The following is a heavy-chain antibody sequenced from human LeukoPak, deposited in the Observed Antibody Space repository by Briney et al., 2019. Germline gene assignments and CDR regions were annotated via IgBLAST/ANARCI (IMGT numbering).Heavy chain of an antibody. V-gene: IGHV1-2*02. J-gene: IGHJ4*02. CDR3: GRDPTDGYAHADY. D-gene: IGHD5-24*01. CDR1: GYTLTDHH. Sequence: GASVKVSCKASGYTLTDHHILWLRQVPGQGLEWMGWIQANSGATKFAQDFQGRVTMARDATTNTAHMELRSLRSDDTAIYYCGRDPTDGYAHADYWGQGTLVTVSS. CDR2: IQANSGAT.